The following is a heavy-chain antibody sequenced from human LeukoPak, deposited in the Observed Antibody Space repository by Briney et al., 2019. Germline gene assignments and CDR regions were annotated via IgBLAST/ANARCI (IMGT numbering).Heavy chain of an antibody. Sequence: ASVKVSCKASGCMFTSYYLHWVRQAPGQGLEWMGMINPSGGGTNYAQKFQGRVTMTRDTSTSTVYMELSSLRSEDTAVYYCARDGDDFGDYVGYNYYGLDVWGQGTTVTVSS. J-gene: IGHJ6*02. CDR2: INPSGGGT. CDR3: ARDGDDFGDYVGYNYYGLDV. V-gene: IGHV1-46*01. CDR1: GCMFTSYY. D-gene: IGHD4-17*01.